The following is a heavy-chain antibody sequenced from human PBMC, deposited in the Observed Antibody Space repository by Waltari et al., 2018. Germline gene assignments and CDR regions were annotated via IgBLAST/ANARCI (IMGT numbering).Heavy chain of an antibody. V-gene: IGHV4-34*01. CDR1: GGSFSGYN. D-gene: IGHD3-22*01. J-gene: IGHJ4*02. Sequence: QVQLQQWGAGVLKPSGTLSLTCAVYGGSFSGYNWSWIRQSPGKGLGWRGEIDHSGNTNSTPPLKSRVTISVDTSQTQFSLKLSSVTAADTAIYYCARGPYYFDDSGSFFYWGQGNLITVSS. CDR3: ARGPYYFDDSGSFFY. CDR2: IDHSGNT.